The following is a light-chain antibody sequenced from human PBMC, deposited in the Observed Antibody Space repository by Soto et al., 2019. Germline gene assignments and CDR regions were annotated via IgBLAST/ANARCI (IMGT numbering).Light chain of an antibody. J-gene: IGKJ2*01. Sequence: DIPMTQSPSSLSASVGDRVTITCRASQSISSYLNWYQQKPGKAPKLLIYAASSLQSGVPSRFRGSGSGTDFTLTISSLQPEDFATYYCQQSYSTPYPFGQGTKLEIK. V-gene: IGKV1-39*01. CDR3: QQSYSTPYP. CDR1: QSISSY. CDR2: AAS.